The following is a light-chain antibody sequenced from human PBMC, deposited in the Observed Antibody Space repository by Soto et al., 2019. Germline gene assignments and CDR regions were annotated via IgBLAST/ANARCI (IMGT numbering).Light chain of an antibody. Sequence: EIVLTQSPGTLSLSPGERATLSCRASRSVSSSYLAWYQQKPGQAPRLLIYGASSRATGIPDRFSGSGSGTDFTLTISRLEPEDFAVYYCQQYGSSPRTFGQGTKVERK. CDR3: QQYGSSPRT. V-gene: IGKV3-20*01. CDR1: RSVSSSY. CDR2: GAS. J-gene: IGKJ1*01.